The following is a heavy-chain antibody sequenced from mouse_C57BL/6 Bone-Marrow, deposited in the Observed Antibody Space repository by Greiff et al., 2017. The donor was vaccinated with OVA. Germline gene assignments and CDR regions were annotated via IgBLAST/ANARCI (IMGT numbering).Heavy chain of an antibody. D-gene: IGHD1-1*02. J-gene: IGHJ3*01. CDR3: ARWPYGRRGFAY. CDR1: GYTFTDYY. Sequence: EVQLQQSGPELVKPGASVKISCKASGYTFTDYYMNWVKQSHGKSLEWIGDINPNNGGTSYNQKFKGKATLTVDKSSSTAYMELRSLTSEDSAVYYCARWPYGRRGFAYWGQGTLVTVSA. V-gene: IGHV1-26*01. CDR2: INPNNGGT.